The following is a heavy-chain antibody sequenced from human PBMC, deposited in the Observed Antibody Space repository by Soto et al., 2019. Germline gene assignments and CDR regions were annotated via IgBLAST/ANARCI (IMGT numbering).Heavy chain of an antibody. J-gene: IGHJ4*02. Sequence: QVQLVESGGGVVQPGRSLSLSCATSGFTFSGYDMHWVRQAPGRGLEWVALISNNGNNRHYADSVKGRFTISRDNSRNTLVLLMDSLRDDDSALYFCARAGGAIRLLDNWGRGTLVIVAS. V-gene: IGHV3-30-3*01. D-gene: IGHD1-26*01. CDR2: ISNNGNNR. CDR3: ARAGGAIRLLDN. CDR1: GFTFSGYD.